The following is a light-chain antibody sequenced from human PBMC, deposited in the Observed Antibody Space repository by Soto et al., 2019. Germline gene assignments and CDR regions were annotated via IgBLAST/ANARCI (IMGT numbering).Light chain of an antibody. V-gene: IGKV1-39*01. Sequence: DIQMTQSPFSLSASVGDRVTITCRASQSIDIYLNWYQQKPGRAPNLLIYAASSLQSGVPSRFSGRGSGTDFTLTITTLQPEDFAVYYCQQRSKWPLTFGGGTKVEIK. CDR1: QSIDIY. CDR3: QQRSKWPLT. CDR2: AAS. J-gene: IGKJ4*01.